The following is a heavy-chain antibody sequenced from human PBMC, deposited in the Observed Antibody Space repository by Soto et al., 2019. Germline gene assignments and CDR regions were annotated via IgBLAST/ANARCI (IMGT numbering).Heavy chain of an antibody. CDR3: AKRGRGAVAFDY. CDR2: ISGSGGST. D-gene: IGHD6-19*01. V-gene: IGHV3-23*01. CDR1: GFTFSNYA. J-gene: IGHJ4*02. Sequence: PGGSLRLSCAASGFTFSNYAMSWVRQAPGKGLDWVSTISGSGGSTHYADSVKGRFTVSRDNSKNTLYLQINSLRVEDTAIYYCAKRGRGAVAFDYWGQGTLVTVSA.